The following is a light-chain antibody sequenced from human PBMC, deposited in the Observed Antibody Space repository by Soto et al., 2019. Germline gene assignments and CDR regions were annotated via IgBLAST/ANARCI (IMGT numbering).Light chain of an antibody. Sequence: GERATHSGRASERVSTNLAWYQQTPGQAPRLLIYSASRRPTDIPVRFSGSGSGAEFTLTISSLQSEDFAIYYCQQYGSSPRTFGQGTKVDI. J-gene: IGKJ1*01. CDR1: ERVSTN. CDR2: SAS. V-gene: IGKV3-15*01. CDR3: QQYGSSPRT.